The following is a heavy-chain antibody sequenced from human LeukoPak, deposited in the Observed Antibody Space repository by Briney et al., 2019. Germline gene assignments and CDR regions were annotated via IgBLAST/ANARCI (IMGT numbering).Heavy chain of an antibody. J-gene: IGHJ4*02. V-gene: IGHV3-23*01. CDR3: AKGPLILGFDY. CDR1: GFTFSSHA. D-gene: IGHD2-8*01. CDR2: MSASGGTT. Sequence: QPGGSLRLSCAASGFTFSSHAMSWVGQAPGKGLEWVSVMSASGGTTDYADSVKSRFTISRDNSKNTLYLQMNSLRAEDTAVYYCAKGPLILGFDYWRQGTLVTVSS.